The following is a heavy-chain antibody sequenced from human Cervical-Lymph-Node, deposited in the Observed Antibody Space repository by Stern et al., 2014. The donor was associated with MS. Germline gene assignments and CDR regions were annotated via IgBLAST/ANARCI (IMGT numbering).Heavy chain of an antibody. D-gene: IGHD1-1*01. CDR1: GFTVSRDY. J-gene: IGHJ4*02. CDR3: ARDTSSPERSDW. CDR2: ITNVGST. Sequence: VQLVESGGGVIQPGGSLRLPCTASGFTVSRDYMTWVRQAPGKGLEWVSLITNVGSTFYTDSVKGRFTISRDDSKNTVYLHMTSLRAEDTAMYYCARDTSSPERSDWWGQGTLVTVSS. V-gene: IGHV3-53*01.